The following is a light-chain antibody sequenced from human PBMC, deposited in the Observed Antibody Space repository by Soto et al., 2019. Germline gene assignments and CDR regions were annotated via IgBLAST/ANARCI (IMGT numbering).Light chain of an antibody. CDR1: QTVNNN. V-gene: IGKV3-15*01. CDR3: QWYNNWPLS. Sequence: EIVMTQSPATLSVSPGERATLSCRASQTVNNNLAWYQQKVGQAPRLLIYSTFNRATGVPARFSGNGSGADFTLTISSLQAEDFAFYAWQWYNNWPLSVGGGTKVEIK. CDR2: STF. J-gene: IGKJ4*01.